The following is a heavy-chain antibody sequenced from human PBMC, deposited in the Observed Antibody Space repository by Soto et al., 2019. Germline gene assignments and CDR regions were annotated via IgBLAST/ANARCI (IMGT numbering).Heavy chain of an antibody. CDR3: AREGVAAAGTLPYYYYGMDV. CDR2: IWYDGSNK. D-gene: IGHD6-13*01. Sequence: QVQLVESGGGVVQPGRSLRLSCAASGFTFSSYGMHWVRQAPGKGLEWVAVIWYDGSNKYYADSMKGRFTISRDNSKNTLYLQMNSLRAEDTAVYYCAREGVAAAGTLPYYYYGMDVWGQGTTVTVSS. V-gene: IGHV3-33*01. CDR1: GFTFSSYG. J-gene: IGHJ6*02.